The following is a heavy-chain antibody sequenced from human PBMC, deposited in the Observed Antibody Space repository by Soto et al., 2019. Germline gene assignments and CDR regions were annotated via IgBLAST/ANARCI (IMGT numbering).Heavy chain of an antibody. D-gene: IGHD3-9*01. J-gene: IGHJ2*01. Sequence: QVQLVESGGGVVQPGRSLRLSCAASGFTFSSYGMHWVRQAPGKGLEWVAVISYDGSNKYYADSVKGRFTISRDNSKNTLYLQMNSLRGEDTAVYYCAKGVLRYFDWTPDWYFDLWGRGTLVTVSS. V-gene: IGHV3-30*18. CDR3: AKGVLRYFDWTPDWYFDL. CDR2: ISYDGSNK. CDR1: GFTFSSYG.